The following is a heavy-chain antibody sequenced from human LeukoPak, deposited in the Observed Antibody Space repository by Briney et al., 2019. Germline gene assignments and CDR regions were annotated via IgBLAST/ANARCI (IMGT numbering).Heavy chain of an antibody. CDR1: GGSVSSSSHY. J-gene: IGHJ1*01. Sequence: SETLSLTCTVSGGSVSSSSHYWNWIRQPPGKGLEWIGSIYYSGSTNYNPSLQSRVTISVDTSKNQFSLRLSSVTATDTAMYYCARRDCSGGSCYFQPWGQGTLVTVSS. CDR3: ARRDCSGGSCYFQP. CDR2: IYYSGST. D-gene: IGHD2-15*01. V-gene: IGHV4-39*01.